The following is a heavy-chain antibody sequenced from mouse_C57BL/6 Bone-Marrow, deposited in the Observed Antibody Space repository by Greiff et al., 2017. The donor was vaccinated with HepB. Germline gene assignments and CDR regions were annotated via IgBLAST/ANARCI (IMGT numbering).Heavy chain of an antibody. CDR3: AKAYYSNYVAFDY. CDR1: GFTFSDYG. Sequence: EVMLVESGGGLVKPGGSLKLSCAASGFTFSDYGMHWVRQAPEKGLEWVAYISSGSSTIYYADTVKGRFTISRDNAKNTLFLQITSLRSEDTAMYYCAKAYYSNYVAFDYWGQGTTLTVSS. J-gene: IGHJ2*01. CDR2: ISSGSSTI. D-gene: IGHD2-5*01. V-gene: IGHV5-17*01.